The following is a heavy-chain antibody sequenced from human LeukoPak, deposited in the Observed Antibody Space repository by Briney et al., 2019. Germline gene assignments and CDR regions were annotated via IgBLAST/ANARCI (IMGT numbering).Heavy chain of an antibody. CDR2: INAGNGNT. V-gene: IGHV1-3*01. CDR3: AREPPLGYCSGGSCYGPANYYYYGMDV. D-gene: IGHD2-15*01. Sequence: ASVKVSCKASGYTFTSYAMHWVRQAPGQRLEWMGWINAGNGNTKYSQKFQGRVTITRDTSASTAYMELSSLRSEDTAVYYCAREPPLGYCSGGSCYGPANYYYYGMDVWGQGTTVTVSS. J-gene: IGHJ6*02. CDR1: GYTFTSYA.